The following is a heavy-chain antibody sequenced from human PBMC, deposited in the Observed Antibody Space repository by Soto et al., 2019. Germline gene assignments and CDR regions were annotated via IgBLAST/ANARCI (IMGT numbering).Heavy chain of an antibody. CDR3: AKHRFSSGSQNAFDX. J-gene: IGHJ3*01. D-gene: IGHD6-19*01. Sequence: GSLRLSCAASGFTFSSYALSWVRQTPEKGLEWVSTIIFSGSTAYYADSVKGRLTISRDNSRNTLYLQLSSLRAADTATYYCAKHRFSSGSQNAFDXWGQVTMVTVS. CDR2: IIFSGSTA. V-gene: IGHV3-23*01. CDR1: GFTFSSYA.